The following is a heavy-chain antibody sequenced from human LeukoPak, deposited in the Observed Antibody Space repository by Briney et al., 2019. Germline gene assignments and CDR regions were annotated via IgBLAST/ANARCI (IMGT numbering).Heavy chain of an antibody. V-gene: IGHV4-34*01. Sequence: SETLSLTCAVYGGSFSGYYWSWIRQPPGKGLEWIGEINHSGSTNYNPSLKSRVTISVDTSKNQFSLKLSSVTAADTAVYYCARDVGYCSSTSCHPYAFDIWGQGTMVTVSS. D-gene: IGHD2-2*01. J-gene: IGHJ3*02. CDR1: GGSFSGYY. CDR2: INHSGST. CDR3: ARDVGYCSSTSCHPYAFDI.